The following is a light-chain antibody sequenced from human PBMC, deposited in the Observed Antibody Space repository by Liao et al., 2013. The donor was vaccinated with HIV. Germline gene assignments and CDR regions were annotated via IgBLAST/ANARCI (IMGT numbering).Light chain of an antibody. CDR1: NIVTRV. V-gene: IGLV3-21*04. Sequence: SYVLTQPPSVSVAPGRTARISCGGTNIVTRVVHWYQQKPGQAPVLVISYDSDRPSGIPERFSGSNSGNTATLTILRVEAGDEADYYCQVSFSGSDNWVFGGGTKLTVL. CDR2: YDS. J-gene: IGLJ3*02. CDR3: QVSFSGSDNWV.